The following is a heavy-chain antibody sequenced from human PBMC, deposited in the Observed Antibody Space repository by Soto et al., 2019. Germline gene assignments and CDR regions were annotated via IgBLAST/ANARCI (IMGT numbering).Heavy chain of an antibody. D-gene: IGHD1-7*01. CDR3: AKNQERELPRVIDF. Sequence: GGSLRLSCATSGLTFSNHAMSWVRQAPGGGLEWVSSMSGSSSTTYYADSVRGRFTISRDRSKNTLYLQMSSLRAEDTALYYCAKNQERELPRVIDFWGQGTLVTVSS. J-gene: IGHJ4*02. V-gene: IGHV3-23*01. CDR2: MSGSSSTT. CDR1: GLTFSNHA.